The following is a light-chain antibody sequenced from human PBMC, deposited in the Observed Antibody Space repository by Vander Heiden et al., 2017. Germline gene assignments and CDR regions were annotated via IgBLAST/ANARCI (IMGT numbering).Light chain of an antibody. Sequence: DIQMTQSPSTLSASVGDRVTITCRASQSISSWLAWYQQKPGKAPKLLIYKASSLESGVPSRLSGSGSGTEFTLTISSLQPDDFATYYCQQYNSYSVTFGPGTKVDIK. CDR1: QSISSW. CDR3: QQYNSYSVT. J-gene: IGKJ3*01. V-gene: IGKV1-5*03. CDR2: KAS.